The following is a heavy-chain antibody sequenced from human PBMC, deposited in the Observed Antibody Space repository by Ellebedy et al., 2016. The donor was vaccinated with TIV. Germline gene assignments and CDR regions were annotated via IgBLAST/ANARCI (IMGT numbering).Heavy chain of an antibody. Sequence: SVKVSXXASGGTFSSDTISWVRQAPGQGLEWMGRLIPLLGTPDHAQKFQGRVTITADKSTRTVYMELSSLRSEDTAIYYCARVSRWEAFDIWGQGTMVTVSS. J-gene: IGHJ3*02. CDR3: ARVSRWEAFDI. V-gene: IGHV1-69*08. CDR1: GGTFSSDT. D-gene: IGHD1-26*01. CDR2: LIPLLGTP.